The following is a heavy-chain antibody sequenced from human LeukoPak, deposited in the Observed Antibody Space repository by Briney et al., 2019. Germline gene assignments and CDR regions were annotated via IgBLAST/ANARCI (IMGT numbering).Heavy chain of an antibody. CDR2: IYSGGST. V-gene: IGHV3-66*01. J-gene: IGHJ6*03. D-gene: IGHD2-15*01. Sequence: GGSLRLSCAASGFTFSSYEMNWVRQAPGKGLEWVSVIYSGGSTYYADSVKGRFTISRDNSKNTLYLQMNSLRAEDTAVYYCAREREGVVVVAATPYYYYYMDVWGKGTTVTISS. CDR3: AREREGVVVVAATPYYYYYMDV. CDR1: GFTFSSYE.